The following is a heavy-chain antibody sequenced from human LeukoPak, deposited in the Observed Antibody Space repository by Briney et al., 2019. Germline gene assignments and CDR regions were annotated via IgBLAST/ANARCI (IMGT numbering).Heavy chain of an antibody. V-gene: IGHV3-7*01. J-gene: IGHJ5*02. D-gene: IGHD3-3*01. Sequence: GGSLRLSCAASGFTFSSYWMSWVRQAPGKGLEWVANIKQDGSEKYYVDSVKGRFTISRDNAKNSLYLQMNSLRAEDTAVYYCATDRSANASWSGYYKGSNWFDPWGQGTLVTVSS. CDR2: IKQDGSEK. CDR3: ATDRSANASWSGYYKGSNWFDP. CDR1: GFTFSSYW.